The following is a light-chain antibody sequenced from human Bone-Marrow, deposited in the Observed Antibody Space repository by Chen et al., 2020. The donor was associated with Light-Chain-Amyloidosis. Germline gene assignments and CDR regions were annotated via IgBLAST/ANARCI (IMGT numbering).Light chain of an antibody. V-gene: IGLV2-14*03. CDR3: SSFTSSSAYV. Sequence: QSALTQPASVSGSPGPSITISCTGTSGDVGTYNYVSWYQQHPGNAPKVMICAVSNRPSGVSNRVYGSKSGNTASLTISGLQAEDEADYYCSSFTSSSAYVFGPGTKVTVL. CDR1: SGDVGTYNY. J-gene: IGLJ1*01. CDR2: AVS.